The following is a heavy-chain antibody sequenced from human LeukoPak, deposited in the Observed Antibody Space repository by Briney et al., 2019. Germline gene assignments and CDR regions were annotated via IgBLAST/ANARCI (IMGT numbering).Heavy chain of an antibody. J-gene: IGHJ4*02. V-gene: IGHV3-11*05. D-gene: IGHD6-19*01. CDR1: GFMFSDYF. Sequence: KSGGSLRLSCAASGFMFSDYFMSWIRQAPGKELEWISYISSNSKYTKYADSVKGRFTISRDNAKKSLYLQMNSLRAEDTAVYSCARAKPVAGTLALDYWGQGTLVTVSS. CDR2: ISSNSKYT. CDR3: ARAKPVAGTLALDY.